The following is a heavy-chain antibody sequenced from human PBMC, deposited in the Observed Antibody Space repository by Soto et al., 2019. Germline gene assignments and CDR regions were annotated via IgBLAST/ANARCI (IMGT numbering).Heavy chain of an antibody. D-gene: IGHD6-6*01. J-gene: IGHJ5*02. CDR2: INPNSGGT. V-gene: IGHV1-2*04. Sequence: ASVKVSCKASGYTFTGYYMHWVRQAPGQGLEWMGWINPNSGGTNYAQKFQGWVTMTRDTSISTAYMELSRLRSDDTAVYYCARGTDIAARPTSWFDPSGQGTLVTVSS. CDR3: ARGTDIAARPTSWFDP. CDR1: GYTFTGYY.